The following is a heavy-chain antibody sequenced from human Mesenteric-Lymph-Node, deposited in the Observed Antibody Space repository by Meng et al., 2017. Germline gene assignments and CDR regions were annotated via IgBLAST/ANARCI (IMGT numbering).Heavy chain of an antibody. CDR3: ARGPPNSPFGELLALGYFQH. J-gene: IGHJ1*01. V-gene: IGHV1-2*02. CDR1: GYTFTGYY. CDR2: INPNSGGT. Sequence: GQVGESGAEVKKPGASVKVSCKASGYTFTGYYMHWVRQAPGQGLEWMGWINPNSGGTNYAQKFQGRVTMTRDTSISTAYMELSRLRSDDTAVYYCARGPPNSPFGELLALGYFQHWGQGTLVTVSS. D-gene: IGHD3-10*01.